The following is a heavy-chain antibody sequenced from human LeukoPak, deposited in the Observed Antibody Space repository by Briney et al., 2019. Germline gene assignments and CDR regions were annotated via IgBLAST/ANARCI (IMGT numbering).Heavy chain of an antibody. D-gene: IGHD3-22*01. CDR3: ARGFWVSRDSSGYPAFDI. CDR2: IIPIFGTA. Sequence: ASVKVSCKASGGTFSSYAISWVRQAPGQGLEWIGGIIPIFGTANYAQKFQGRVRVTTAESTSTAYMELSSLRSEDTAVYYCARGFWVSRDSSGYPAFDIWGQGTMVTVSS. CDR1: GGTFSSYA. J-gene: IGHJ3*02. V-gene: IGHV1-69*05.